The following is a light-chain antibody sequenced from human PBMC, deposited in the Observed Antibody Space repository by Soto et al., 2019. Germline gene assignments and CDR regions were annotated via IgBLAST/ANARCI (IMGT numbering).Light chain of an antibody. J-gene: IGKJ1*01. CDR1: QSVSTSF. CDR2: GAF. Sequence: EVVLTQSPGTLSLSPGERATLSCRASQSVSTSFLAWYQQKPGQAPRLLIYGAFSRATGIPDRFSGSGSGTEFTLTISGLQSEDFAVYYCQQYGSPGTFGQGTKVDIK. V-gene: IGKV3-20*01. CDR3: QQYGSPGT.